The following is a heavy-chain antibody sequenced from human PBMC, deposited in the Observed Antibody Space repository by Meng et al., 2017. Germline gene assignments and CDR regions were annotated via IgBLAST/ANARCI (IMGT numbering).Heavy chain of an antibody. D-gene: IGHD6-13*01. V-gene: IGHV4-4*02. CDR1: SASINSSNG. CDR3: ARRGIAAAGNNWFDP. Sequence: VQGAGPGHDLGKRSGPRASPASVFSASINSSNGWGWVRQRPGKGLAWIGEIYHSGSTTYTPSRKSRVTISVDKSKNQFSLKLSSVTAADTAVYYCARRGIAAAGNNWFDPWGQGTLVTVSS. CDR2: IYHSGST. J-gene: IGHJ5*02.